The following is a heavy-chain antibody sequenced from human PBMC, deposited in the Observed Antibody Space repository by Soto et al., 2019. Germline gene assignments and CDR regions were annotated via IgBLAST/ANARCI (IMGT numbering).Heavy chain of an antibody. CDR2: INTNNGGA. D-gene: IGHD6-13*01. CDR3: AKERGSNSLHPSYNWFDT. CDR1: GYIFTEYH. V-gene: IGHV1-2*02. Sequence: QVQLVQSGAEVKKPGASVKVSCKASGYIFTEYHIHWVRQAPGQGLEFMGWINTNNGGAGSAQQFQGRVTVTRDTSINTVYLELSNLRSDDTALYFCAKERGSNSLHPSYNWFDTWGQGTLITVSS. J-gene: IGHJ5*02.